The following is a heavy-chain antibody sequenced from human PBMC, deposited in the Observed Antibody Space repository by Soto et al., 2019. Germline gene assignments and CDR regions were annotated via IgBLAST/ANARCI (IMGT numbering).Heavy chain of an antibody. CDR2: ISYDGSNK. D-gene: IGHD2-15*01. V-gene: IGHV3-30*18. CDR3: AKELEDIVVVVAATPFDY. Sequence: GGSLRLSCAASGFTFSSYGMHWVRQAPGKGLEWVAVISYDGSNKYYADSVKGRLTISRDNSKNTLYLQMNSLRAEDTAVYYCAKELEDIVVVVAATPFDYWGQGTLVTVSS. J-gene: IGHJ4*02. CDR1: GFTFSSYG.